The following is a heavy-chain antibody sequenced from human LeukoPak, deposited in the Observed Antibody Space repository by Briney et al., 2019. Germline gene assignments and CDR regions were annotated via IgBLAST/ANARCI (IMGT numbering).Heavy chain of an antibody. Sequence: GGSLRLSCAASGFTFSSYWMSWVRQAPGKGLEWVANIKQDGSEKYYVDSVKGRFTISRDNAKNSLYLQMNSLRAEDTAVYYCARAGRSSSSCLFDYWGQGTLVTVSS. CDR3: ARAGRSSSSCLFDY. J-gene: IGHJ4*02. D-gene: IGHD6-6*01. CDR2: IKQDGSEK. CDR1: GFTFSSYW. V-gene: IGHV3-7*01.